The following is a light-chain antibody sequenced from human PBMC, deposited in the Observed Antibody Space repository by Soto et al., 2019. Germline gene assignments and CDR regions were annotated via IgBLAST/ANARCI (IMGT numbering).Light chain of an antibody. CDR2: DVS. V-gene: IGLV2-14*01. Sequence: QSALTQPASVSGSPGQSITISCTGTSSDFGGYNYVSWYQQHPGKAPKLMSYDVSNRPSGVSNRFSGSKSGNTASLTISGRQAEDEADYYCSSYTSSSTVVFGGGTKLTVL. J-gene: IGLJ2*01. CDR1: SSDFGGYNY. CDR3: SSYTSSSTVV.